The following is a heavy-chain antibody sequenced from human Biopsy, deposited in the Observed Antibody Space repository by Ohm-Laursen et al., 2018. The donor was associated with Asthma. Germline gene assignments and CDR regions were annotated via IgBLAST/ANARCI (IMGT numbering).Heavy chain of an antibody. V-gene: IGHV1-3*04. Sequence: SSVKVSCKASGYNFISFAIHWVRQAPGQRLEWMGGVNTGNGDTKYSQKFQGRVTITRDTSASTAYMELRSLRSEDTATYYCARTYYDFLTGQVKDVFGVWGQGTMVTVSS. D-gene: IGHD3-9*01. CDR3: ARTYYDFLTGQVKDVFGV. J-gene: IGHJ3*01. CDR2: VNTGNGDT. CDR1: GYNFISFA.